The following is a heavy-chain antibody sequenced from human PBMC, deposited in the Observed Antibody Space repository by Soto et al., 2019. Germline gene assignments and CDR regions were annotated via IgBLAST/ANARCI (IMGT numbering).Heavy chain of an antibody. V-gene: IGHV4-59*08. CDR1: GGSISSYY. J-gene: IGHJ6*02. CDR3: ARQDEDNYYYGMDV. Sequence: SETLSLTCTVSGGSISSYYWSWIRQPPGKGLEWIGYIYYSGSTNYNPSLKSRVTISVDTSKNQFSLKLSSVTAADTAVYYCARQDEDNYYYGMDVWGQGTTVTVSS. CDR2: IYYSGST.